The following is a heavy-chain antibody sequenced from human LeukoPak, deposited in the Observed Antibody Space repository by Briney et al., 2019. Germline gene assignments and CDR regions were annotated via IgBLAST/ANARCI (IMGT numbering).Heavy chain of an antibody. CDR2: MNPNSGNT. J-gene: IGHJ6*02. CDR1: GYTFTSYD. CDR3: AREGLWFGELLEDYYYYGMDV. D-gene: IGHD3-10*01. V-gene: IGHV1-8*01. Sequence: ASVKVSCKASGYTFTSYDINWVRQATGQGLEWMGWMNPNSGNTGYAQKFQGRVTMTRNTSISTAYMELSSLRSEDTAAYYCAREGLWFGELLEDYYYYGMDVWGQGITVTVSS.